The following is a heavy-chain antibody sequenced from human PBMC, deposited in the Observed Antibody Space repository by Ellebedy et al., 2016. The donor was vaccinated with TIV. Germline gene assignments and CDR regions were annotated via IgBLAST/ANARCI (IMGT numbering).Heavy chain of an antibody. CDR2: ISSSSSTI. Sequence: GGSLRLSXAASGFTFSDYYMSWIRQAPGKGLEWVSYISSSSSTIYYADSVKGRFTISRDNAKNSLYLQMNSLRDEDTAVYYCASGAMGSYCSGGSCYPEGYFDYWGQGTLVTVSS. D-gene: IGHD2-15*01. CDR1: GFTFSDYY. CDR3: ASGAMGSYCSGGSCYPEGYFDY. J-gene: IGHJ4*02. V-gene: IGHV3-11*04.